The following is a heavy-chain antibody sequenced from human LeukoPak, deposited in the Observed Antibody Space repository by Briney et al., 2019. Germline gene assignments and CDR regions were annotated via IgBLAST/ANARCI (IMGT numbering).Heavy chain of an antibody. CDR3: ARDVLVYCGGDCSNDAFDI. D-gene: IGHD2-21*02. CDR2: IIPIFGTA. V-gene: IGHV1-69*06. J-gene: IGHJ3*02. Sequence: ASVKVSCTASGGTFSSYAISWVRQAPGQGLEWMGGIIPIFGTANYAQKSQGRVTITADKSTSTAYMELSSLRSEDTAVYYCARDVLVYCGGDCSNDAFDIWGQGTMVTVSS. CDR1: GGTFSSYA.